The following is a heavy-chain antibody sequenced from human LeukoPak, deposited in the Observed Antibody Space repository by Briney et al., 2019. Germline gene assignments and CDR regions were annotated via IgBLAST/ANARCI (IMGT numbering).Heavy chain of an antibody. J-gene: IGHJ4*02. CDR3: ARDGVATNDWQPDH. Sequence: PGGSLRLSCAVSGFTFSSYAMTWVRQAPGKGLDRVSGIGGGSGSTYYSDSVKGRFTVSRDTSKNTLYLQMNSLRVEDTAVYYCARDGVATNDWQPDHWGQGTLVTVSS. CDR2: IGGGSGST. V-gene: IGHV3-23*01. D-gene: IGHD5-24*01. CDR1: GFTFSSYA.